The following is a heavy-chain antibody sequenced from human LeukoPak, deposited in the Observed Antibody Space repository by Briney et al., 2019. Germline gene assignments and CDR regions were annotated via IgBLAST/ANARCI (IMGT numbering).Heavy chain of an antibody. Sequence: GASVKVSCKASGYTFTSYDINWVRQATGQGLEWMGWMNPNSGNTGYAQKFQGRVTMTRNTSISTAYMELSSLRSEDTAVYYCAKAADGYNYRNWFDPWGQGTLVTVSS. D-gene: IGHD5-24*01. CDR1: GYTFTSYD. CDR3: AKAADGYNYRNWFDP. V-gene: IGHV1-8*01. J-gene: IGHJ5*02. CDR2: MNPNSGNT.